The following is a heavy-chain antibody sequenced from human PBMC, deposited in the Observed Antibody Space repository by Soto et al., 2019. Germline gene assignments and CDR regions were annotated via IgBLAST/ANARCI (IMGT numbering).Heavy chain of an antibody. CDR2: ISYSGTT. CDR1: GGSVNSETYF. CDR3: ARDHRSLFDY. D-gene: IGHD3-10*01. Sequence: SSETLSLTCAVSGGSVNSETYFWTWIRQSPETGLEWIGYISYSGTTNYNPSLQSRVTMSVDTSKNQFSLKLSSVTAADTAVYFCARDHRSLFDYWGQGVLVTSPQ. J-gene: IGHJ4*02. V-gene: IGHV4-61*01.